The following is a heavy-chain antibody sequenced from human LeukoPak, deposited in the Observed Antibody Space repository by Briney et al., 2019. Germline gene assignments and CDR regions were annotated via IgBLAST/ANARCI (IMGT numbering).Heavy chain of an antibody. CDR2: IYHSGGT. J-gene: IGHJ4*02. CDR3: ARTRYYYDSSGYYWGVYYFDY. D-gene: IGHD3-22*01. V-gene: IGHV4-38-2*01. Sequence: SETLSLTCAVSGYSISSGYYWGWIRQPPGKGLEWIGSIYHSGGTYYNPSLKSRVTISVDTSKNQFSLKLSSVTAADTAVYYCARTRYYYDSSGYYWGVYYFDYWGQGTLVTVSS. CDR1: GYSISSGYY.